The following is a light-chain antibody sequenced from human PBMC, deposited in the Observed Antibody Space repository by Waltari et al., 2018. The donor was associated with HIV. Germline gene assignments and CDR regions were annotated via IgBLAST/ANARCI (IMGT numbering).Light chain of an antibody. Sequence: DIQMTQSPSYMSALVGDSVSINCRANQSIDSFLAWYQQKPGEAPKLLIYSASRLENGVASRFFAFGSATDVTLTITGLQTEDFATYYCQQAASFPHTVGGGTKVEL. CDR3: QQAASFPHT. CDR2: SAS. V-gene: IGKV1-12*01. J-gene: IGKJ4*01. CDR1: QSIDSF.